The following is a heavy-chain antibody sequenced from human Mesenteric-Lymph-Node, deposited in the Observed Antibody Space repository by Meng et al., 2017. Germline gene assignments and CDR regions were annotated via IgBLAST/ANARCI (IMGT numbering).Heavy chain of an antibody. V-gene: IGHV1-18*01. D-gene: IGHD2-15*01. CDR2: ISAYNGNT. CDR1: GYTFTSYG. J-gene: IGHJ4*02. Sequence: ASVKVSCKASGYTFTSYGISWVRQAPGQGLEWMGWISAYNGNTNYAQKLQGRVTMTTDTSTSTAYMELRSLRSDDTAVYYCARADLGYCSGGYCYPYFDYWGQGTLVTVSS. CDR3: ARADLGYCSGGYCYPYFDY.